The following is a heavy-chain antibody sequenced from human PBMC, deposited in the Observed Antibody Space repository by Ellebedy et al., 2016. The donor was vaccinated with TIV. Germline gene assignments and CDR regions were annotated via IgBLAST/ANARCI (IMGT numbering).Heavy chain of an antibody. CDR3: AKDSIAAAASCLDY. CDR1: GFTFSDYG. D-gene: IGHD6-13*01. J-gene: IGHJ4*02. CDR2: IYSGGST. Sequence: GESLKISCAASGFTFSDYGMHWVRQAPGKGLEWVSVIYSGGSTYYADSVKGRFTISRDNSKNTLYLQMNSLRAEDTAVYYCAKDSIAAAASCLDYWGQGTLVTVSS. V-gene: IGHV3-NL1*01.